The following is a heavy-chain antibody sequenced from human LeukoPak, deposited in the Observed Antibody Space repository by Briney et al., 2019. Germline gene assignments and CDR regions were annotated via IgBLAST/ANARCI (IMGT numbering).Heavy chain of an antibody. CDR3: ARDRRVNWNGDAFDI. V-gene: IGHV1-18*04. J-gene: IGHJ3*02. Sequence: ASVKVSCKASGYTFTVYFMHWVRQAPGQGLEWMGWISTNSGDTNYAQKVRGRDTMTTDTSTGTAYMELRSLGSDDTAVYYCARDRRVNWNGDAFDIWGQGTVVTVSS. CDR1: GYTFTVYF. CDR2: ISTNSGDT. D-gene: IGHD1-1*01.